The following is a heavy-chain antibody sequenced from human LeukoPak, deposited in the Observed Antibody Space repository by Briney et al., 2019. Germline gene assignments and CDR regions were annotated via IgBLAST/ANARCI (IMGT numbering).Heavy chain of an antibody. CDR1: GGTFSSYA. J-gene: IGHJ4*02. D-gene: IGHD5-24*01. Sequence: SVKVSCKASGGTFSSYAISWVRQAPGQGLEWMGGIIPIFGTANYAQKFQGGVTITTDESTSTAYMELSSLRSEDTAVYYCAIHGYNYLGYFDYWGQGTLVTVSS. V-gene: IGHV1-69*05. CDR2: IIPIFGTA. CDR3: AIHGYNYLGYFDY.